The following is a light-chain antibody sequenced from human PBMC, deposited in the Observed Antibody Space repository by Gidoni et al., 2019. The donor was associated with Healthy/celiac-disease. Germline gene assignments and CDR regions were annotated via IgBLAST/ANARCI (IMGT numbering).Light chain of an antibody. J-gene: IGKJ3*01. CDR1: QDISNY. CDR3: QQYDNRLFT. CDR2: DAS. Sequence: DIQLPQSPSSLSASVGDRVTITCQASQDISNYLNWYQQKPGKAPKLLIYDASNLETGVPSRFSGSGSGTEFTFTISSLQPEDIATYYWQQYDNRLFTFXPXTKVDIK. V-gene: IGKV1-33*01.